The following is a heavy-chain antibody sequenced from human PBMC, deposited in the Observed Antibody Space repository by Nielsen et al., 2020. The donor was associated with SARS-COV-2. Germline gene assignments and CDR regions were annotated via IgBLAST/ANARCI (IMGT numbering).Heavy chain of an antibody. D-gene: IGHD3-10*01. V-gene: IGHV3-53*01. CDR2: IYSGGST. J-gene: IGHJ6*02. Sequence: GGSLRLSCAASGFTVSSNYMSWVRQAPGKGLEWVSVIYSGGSTYYADSVKGRFTISRDNSKNTLYLQMNSLRAEDTAVYYCAKEDYYGSGSFPDGMDVWGQGTTVTVSS. CDR3: AKEDYYGSGSFPDGMDV. CDR1: GFTVSSNY.